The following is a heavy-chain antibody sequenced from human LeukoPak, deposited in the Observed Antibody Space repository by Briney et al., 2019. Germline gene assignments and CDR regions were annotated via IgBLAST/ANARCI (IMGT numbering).Heavy chain of an antibody. D-gene: IGHD3-10*01. CDR1: GGPFSGYY. J-gene: IGHJ4*02. CDR2: INHSGST. CDR3: ASTVRGGDY. Sequence: PSETLSLTCAVYGGPFSGYYWSWIRQPPGKGLEWIGEINHSGSTNYNPSLKSRVTISVDTSKNQFSLKLSSVTAADTAVYYCASTVRGGDYWGQGTLVTVSS. V-gene: IGHV4-34*01.